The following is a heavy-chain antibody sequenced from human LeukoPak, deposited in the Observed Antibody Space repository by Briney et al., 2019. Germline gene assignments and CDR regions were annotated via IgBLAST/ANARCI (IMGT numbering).Heavy chain of an antibody. D-gene: IGHD6-19*01. J-gene: IGHJ4*02. CDR3: ATRAGVAVGGTVADY. CDR1: GFTFSSYA. V-gene: IGHV3-23*01. Sequence: PGGSLRLSCAASGFTFSSYAMSWVRQAPGKGLEWVSSITGTGGGTYYAESVKGRFTISRDNSKNTLYLQMNSLRADDTAIYYCATRAGVAVGGTVADYWGQGTLVTVSS. CDR2: ITGTGGGT.